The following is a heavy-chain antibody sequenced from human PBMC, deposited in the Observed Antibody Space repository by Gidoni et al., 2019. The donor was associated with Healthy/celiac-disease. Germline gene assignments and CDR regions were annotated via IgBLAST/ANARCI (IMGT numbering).Heavy chain of an antibody. CDR1: GFTFSSYA. CDR3: ASPVDTAMAEFDY. V-gene: IGHV3-23*01. J-gene: IGHJ4*02. Sequence: EVQLLESGGGLVQPGGSLRLSCSASGFTFSSYAMSWVRQAPGKGLEWVSAISGSGGSTYYADSVKGRFTISRDNSKNTLYLQMNSLRAEDTAVYYCASPVDTAMAEFDYWGQGTLVTVSS. D-gene: IGHD5-18*01. CDR2: ISGSGGST.